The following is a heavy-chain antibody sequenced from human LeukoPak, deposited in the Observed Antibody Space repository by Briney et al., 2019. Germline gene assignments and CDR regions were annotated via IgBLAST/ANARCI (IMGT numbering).Heavy chain of an antibody. CDR1: GFTVSSNY. J-gene: IGHJ4*02. CDR3: VGRWTMVRGVRGAPFDY. D-gene: IGHD3-10*01. V-gene: IGHV3-66*01. Sequence: PGGSLRLSCAASGFTVSSNYMSWVRQAPGKGLEWVSVIYSGGSTYYADSVKGRFTISRDNSKNTLYLQMNSLRAEDTAVYYCVGRWTMVRGVRGAPFDYWGQGTLVTVSS. CDR2: IYSGGST.